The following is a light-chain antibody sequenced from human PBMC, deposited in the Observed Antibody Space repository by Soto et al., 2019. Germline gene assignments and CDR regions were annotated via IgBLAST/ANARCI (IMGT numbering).Light chain of an antibody. J-gene: IGKJ2*01. Sequence: EIVLTQSPCTLSLSPGERATLSCRASQSVSSSYLAWYQQKPGQAPSLLIYGASGRSTGIPARFSGSGSGADFTLNISRLEPEDFAVYYCQQYGSSPLYTFGQGTKLEIK. CDR2: GAS. V-gene: IGKV3-20*01. CDR1: QSVSSSY. CDR3: QQYGSSPLYT.